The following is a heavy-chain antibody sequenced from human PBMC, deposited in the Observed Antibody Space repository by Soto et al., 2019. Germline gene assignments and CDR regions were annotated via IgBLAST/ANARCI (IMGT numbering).Heavy chain of an antibody. CDR2: ISGSGGST. D-gene: IGHD2-15*01. V-gene: IGHV3-23*01. J-gene: IGHJ4*02. CDR1: GLTFSGYA. CDR3: AKSYCSGGSCYFDY. Sequence: PGGSLRLSCAASGLTFSGYAMSWVRHAPGKGLEWVSAISGSGGSTYFADSVKGRFTISRDNSKNTLYLQMKRLRAEDTAVYYCAKSYCSGGSCYFDYWGQGTLVTVSS.